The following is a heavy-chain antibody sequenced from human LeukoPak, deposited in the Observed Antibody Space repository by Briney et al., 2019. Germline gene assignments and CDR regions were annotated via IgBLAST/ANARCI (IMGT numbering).Heavy chain of an antibody. CDR1: GDSITTEYYW. V-gene: IGHV4-39*01. CDR2: IFYTGKI. J-gene: IGHJ4*02. D-gene: IGHD3-16*01. Sequence: SETLSLTCNVSGDSITTEYYWWGWLRQPPGKGLEWIAIIFYTGKIHDNPSLRNRISMSVDTSKDQFSLRLSAVTAADTAVYYCARQLGVGVWALDRWGQGTLVTVSS. CDR3: ARQLGVGVWALDR.